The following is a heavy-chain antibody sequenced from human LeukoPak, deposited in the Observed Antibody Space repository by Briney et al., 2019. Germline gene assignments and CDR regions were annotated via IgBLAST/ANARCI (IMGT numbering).Heavy chain of an antibody. D-gene: IGHD4-17*01. V-gene: IGHV4-59*01. Sequence: SETLSLTCTVSGGSINSYYWSWIRQPPGKGLEWIGYIYYSGSTNYNPSLKSRVTISVDTSKNQFSLKLSSVTAADTAVNYCAKDNGDFPFDYWGQGTLVTVSS. CDR1: GGSINSYY. CDR2: IYYSGST. CDR3: AKDNGDFPFDY. J-gene: IGHJ4*02.